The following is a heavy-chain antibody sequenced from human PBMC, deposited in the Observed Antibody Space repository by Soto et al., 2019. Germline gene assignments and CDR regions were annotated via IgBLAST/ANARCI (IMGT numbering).Heavy chain of an antibody. CDR1: GISFSIHA. J-gene: IGHJ4*02. V-gene: IGHV3-30*18. Sequence: PEGTLRRSCAASGISFSIHAMHWIRQDPGKGLEWMAHLSYDRATKTYADSVRGRFTISRDKSTNTLYLQMNNLRPEDTAIYYCAKDIAYYDDSSGPRPGSGIDFWGQGTRVTVSS. CDR2: LSYDRATK. CDR3: AKDIAYYDDSSGPRPGSGIDF. D-gene: IGHD3-22*01.